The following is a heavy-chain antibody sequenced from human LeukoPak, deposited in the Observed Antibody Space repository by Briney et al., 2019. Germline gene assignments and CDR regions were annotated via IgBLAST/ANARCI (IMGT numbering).Heavy chain of an antibody. D-gene: IGHD5-12*01. V-gene: IGHV3-30-3*01. CDR2: ISYDGSNK. CDR3: ARRGYYSAFDL. J-gene: IGHJ3*01. Sequence: PGGSLRLSCAASGFTFSSYAMHWVRQAPGKGLEWVAVISYDGSNKYYADSVKGRFIISRDNAKNSLYLQMNSLRAEDTAFYYCARRGYYSAFDLWGQGTLVTVSS. CDR1: GFTFSSYA.